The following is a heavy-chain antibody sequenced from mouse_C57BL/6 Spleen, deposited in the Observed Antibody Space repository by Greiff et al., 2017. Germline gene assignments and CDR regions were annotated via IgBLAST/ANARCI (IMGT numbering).Heavy chain of an antibody. V-gene: IGHV1-82*01. CDR1: GYAFSSSW. CDR2: IYPGDGDT. CDR3: ARRGYYYGSSPLAY. Sequence: VQLQQSGPELVKPGASVKISCKASGYAFSSSWMNWVKQRPGKGLEWIGRIYPGDGDTNYNGKFKGKATLTADKSSSTAYMQLSSLTSEDSAVYACARRGYYYGSSPLAYWGQGALVTVAA. D-gene: IGHD1-1*01. J-gene: IGHJ3*01.